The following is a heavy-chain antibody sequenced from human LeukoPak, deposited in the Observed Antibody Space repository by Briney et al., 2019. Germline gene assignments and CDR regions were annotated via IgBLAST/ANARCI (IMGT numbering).Heavy chain of an antibody. V-gene: IGHV1-46*01. J-gene: IGHJ4*02. D-gene: IGHD3-22*01. Sequence: ASVKVSXKASGYTFTSYYMHWVRQAPGQGLEWMGIINPSGGSTSCAQKFQGRVTMTRDTSTSTVYMELSSLRSEDTAVYYCARAGGYYYDSSGYNNFDYWGQGTLVTVSS. CDR2: INPSGGST. CDR3: ARAGGYYYDSSGYNNFDY. CDR1: GYTFTSYY.